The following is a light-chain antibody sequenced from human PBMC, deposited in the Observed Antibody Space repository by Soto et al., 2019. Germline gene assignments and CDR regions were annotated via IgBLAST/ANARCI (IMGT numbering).Light chain of an antibody. CDR3: QSYDSSLSAVV. CDR1: SSNIGAGHD. J-gene: IGLJ2*01. V-gene: IGLV1-40*01. Sequence: QSVLTRPPSVSGAPGQRVTISCTGSSSNIGAGHDVHWYQQLPGTAPKLLIYGNSNRPSGVPDRFSGSKSGTSASLAITGLQAEDEADYYCQSYDSSLSAVVFGGGTKLTVL. CDR2: GNS.